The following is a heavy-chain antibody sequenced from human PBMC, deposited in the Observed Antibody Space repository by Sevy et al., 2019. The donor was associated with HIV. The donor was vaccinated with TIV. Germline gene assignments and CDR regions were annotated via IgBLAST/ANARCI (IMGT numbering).Heavy chain of an antibody. CDR3: AREATRLTV. CDR1: GFIVSSYY. Sequence: GGSLRLSCAASGFIVSSYYMGWVRQAPGKGLEWVSLINTRGTTFYADSVKGRFTISRDNSKNTLYLQMNGLRAEDTAMYYCAREATRLTVWRQGTLVTVSS. V-gene: IGHV3-53*01. CDR2: INTRGTT. D-gene: IGHD4-4*01. J-gene: IGHJ4*02.